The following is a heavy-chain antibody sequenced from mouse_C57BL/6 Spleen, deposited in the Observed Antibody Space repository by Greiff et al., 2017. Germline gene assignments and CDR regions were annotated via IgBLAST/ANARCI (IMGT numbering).Heavy chain of an antibody. J-gene: IGHJ4*01. V-gene: IGHV1-15*01. CDR1: GYTFTDYE. D-gene: IGHD1-1*02. CDR3: TRYGRDAMDD. CDR2: IDPETGGT. Sequence: QVQLQQSGAELVRPGASVTLSCKASGYTFTDYEMHWVKQTPVHGLAWIGAIDPETGGTAYNQKFKGKAILTADKSSSTAYMELRRLTSEDSAVYYCTRYGRDAMDDWGQGTSVTVSS.